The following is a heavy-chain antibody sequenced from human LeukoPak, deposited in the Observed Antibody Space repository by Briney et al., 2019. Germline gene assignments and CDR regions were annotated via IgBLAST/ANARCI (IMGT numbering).Heavy chain of an antibody. CDR3: ARGRRYSGYEFDY. D-gene: IGHD5-12*01. J-gene: IGHJ4*02. Sequence: GGSLRLSCAASGFTFSSYSMNWVRQAPGKGLEWVSSISSSSSYIYYADSVKGRFTISRDSAKNSLYLQMNSLRAEDTAVYYCARGRRYSGYEFDYWGQGTLVTVSS. V-gene: IGHV3-21*01. CDR2: ISSSSSYI. CDR1: GFTFSSYS.